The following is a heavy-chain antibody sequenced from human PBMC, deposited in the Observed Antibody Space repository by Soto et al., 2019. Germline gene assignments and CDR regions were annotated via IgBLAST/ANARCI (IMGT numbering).Heavy chain of an antibody. CDR1: GCTFSSYE. Sequence: EVQLVESGGGLVQPGGSLRLSCAASGCTFSSYEMNWVRQAPGKGLEWVSYISSSGSTIYYADSVKGRFTISRDNAKNSLYLQMNSLRAEDTAVYYCARGASGPAAIDYGMDVWGQGTTVTVSS. V-gene: IGHV3-48*03. D-gene: IGHD2-2*01. CDR3: ARGASGPAAIDYGMDV. CDR2: ISSSGSTI. J-gene: IGHJ6*02.